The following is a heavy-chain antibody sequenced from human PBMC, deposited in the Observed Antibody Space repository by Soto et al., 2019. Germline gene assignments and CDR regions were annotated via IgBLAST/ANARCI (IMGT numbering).Heavy chain of an antibody. V-gene: IGHV4-34*02. CDR2: INHIGYT. D-gene: IGHD2-15*01. Sequence: QVQLQQWGAGLLKPSETLSLTCAVSGGSFSDFYWTWIRQVPGKGLEWIGEINHIGYTNYNPSLESRVAISVDTSKNQFSLNLRSVTAADTAVYYCGPRGAVADPRGYWGQGTLVTVS. CDR3: GPRGAVADPRGY. CDR1: GGSFSDFY. J-gene: IGHJ4*02.